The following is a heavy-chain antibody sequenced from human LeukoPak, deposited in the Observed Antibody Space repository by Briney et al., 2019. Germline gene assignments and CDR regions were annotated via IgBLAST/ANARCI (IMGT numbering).Heavy chain of an antibody. Sequence: GAAVKVSCRASGYTFSNYGFTWVRQAPGQGLEWMGRISVYSGNTKYAQNLQGRVTLTTDTSTTTGFMELRSLTSDDTAVYYCARGGYSYSHSYLDYWGQGTLVTVSS. CDR1: GYTFSNYG. D-gene: IGHD5-18*01. V-gene: IGHV1-18*01. J-gene: IGHJ4*02. CDR2: ISVYSGNT. CDR3: ARGGYSYSHSYLDY.